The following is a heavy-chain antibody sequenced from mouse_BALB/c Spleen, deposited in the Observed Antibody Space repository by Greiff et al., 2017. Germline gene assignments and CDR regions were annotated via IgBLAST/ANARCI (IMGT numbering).Heavy chain of an antibody. D-gene: IGHD2-3*01. CDR1: GFTFSSYT. J-gene: IGHJ4*01. CDR2: ISSGGSYT. V-gene: IGHV5-6-4*01. CDR3: TRRHDGYSLYAMDY. Sequence: EVMLVESGGGLVKPGGSLKLSCAASGFTFSSYTMSWVRQTPAKRLEWVATISSGGSYTYYPDSVKGRFTISRDNAKNTLYLQMSSLKSEDTAMYYCTRRHDGYSLYAMDYGGQGTSVTVSS.